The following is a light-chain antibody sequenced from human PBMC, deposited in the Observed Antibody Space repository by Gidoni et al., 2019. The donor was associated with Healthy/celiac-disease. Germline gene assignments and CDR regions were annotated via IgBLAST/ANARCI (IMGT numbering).Light chain of an antibody. CDR3: QQSYSTLYS. Sequence: DIQMTQSPSSLSASVGDRVTITCRASQSINSYLNWYQQKPGKAPKLLIYAASSLQSGVQSRFSGSGSGTDFTLTISSLQPEDFATYYCQQSYSTLYSFGQGTKLEIK. V-gene: IGKV1-39*01. J-gene: IGKJ2*03. CDR2: AAS. CDR1: QSINSY.